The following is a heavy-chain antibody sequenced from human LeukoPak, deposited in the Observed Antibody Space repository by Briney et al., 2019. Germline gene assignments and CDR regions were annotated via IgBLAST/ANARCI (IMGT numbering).Heavy chain of an antibody. J-gene: IGHJ4*02. V-gene: IGHV3-21*01. Sequence: GGSLRLSCAASGFTFSSYSMNWVRQAPGKGLEWVSSISSSRSYIYYADSVKGRFTISRDNAKNSLYLQMNSLRAEDTAVYYCARDHALAENFDYWGQGTLVTVSS. D-gene: IGHD6-19*01. CDR1: GFTFSSYS. CDR3: ARDHALAENFDY. CDR2: ISSSRSYI.